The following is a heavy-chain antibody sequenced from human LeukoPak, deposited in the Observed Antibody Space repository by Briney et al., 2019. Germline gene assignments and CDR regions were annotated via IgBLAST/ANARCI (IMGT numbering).Heavy chain of an antibody. D-gene: IGHD2-2*01. CDR2: IYYSGST. CDR1: GGSISSGDYS. J-gene: IGHJ3*02. V-gene: IGHV4-30-4*01. CDR3: ARAKIVVVPAAHESDAFDI. Sequence: SETLSLTCTVSGGSISSGDYSWSWIRQPPGKGLEWIGYIYYSGSTYYNPSLKSRVTISVDTSKNQFSLKLSSVTAADTAVYYCARAKIVVVPAAHESDAFDIWGQGTMVTVSS.